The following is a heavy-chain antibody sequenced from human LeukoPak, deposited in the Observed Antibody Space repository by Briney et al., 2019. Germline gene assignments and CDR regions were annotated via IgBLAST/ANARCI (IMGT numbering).Heavy chain of an antibody. J-gene: IGHJ6*02. V-gene: IGHV3-48*03. D-gene: IGHD3-16*01. CDR1: GFTFSSYE. CDR3: ARVRGSHYGMDV. CDR2: ISSSGSTI. Sequence: GGSLRLSCAASGFTFSSYEMNWVRQAPGKGLEWVSYISSSGSTIYYADSVKGRFTISRDNAKNSLYLQMNSLRAEDTAVYYCARVRGSHYGMDVWGQGTTVTVSS.